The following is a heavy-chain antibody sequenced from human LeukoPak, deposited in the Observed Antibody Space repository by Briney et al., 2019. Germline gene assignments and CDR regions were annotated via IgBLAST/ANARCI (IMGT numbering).Heavy chain of an antibody. CDR3: ARGGSPLHDY. Sequence: ASVKVSCKASGFTFTGYYMHWVRQAPGQGLEWMGWINPNSGGTNYAQKFQGRVTMTRDTSITTAYMELTSLRSDDTAVYCCARGGSPLHDYWGQGTLVTVSS. J-gene: IGHJ4*02. V-gene: IGHV1-2*02. D-gene: IGHD3-16*02. CDR1: GFTFTGYY. CDR2: INPNSGGT.